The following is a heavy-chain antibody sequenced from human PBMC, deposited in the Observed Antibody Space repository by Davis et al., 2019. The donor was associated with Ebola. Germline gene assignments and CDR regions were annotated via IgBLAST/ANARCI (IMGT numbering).Heavy chain of an antibody. CDR3: ASVVFVRAYYGMDV. CDR1: GYTYTSYG. CDR2: ISAYNGNT. Sequence: AASVKVSCEASGYTYTSYGISWVRQAPGQGLEWMGWISAYNGNTNYAQKLQGRVTMTTDTSTSTAYMELSSLRSEDTAVYYCASVVFVRAYYGMDVWGQGTTVTVSS. V-gene: IGHV1-18*01. D-gene: IGHD4-17*01. J-gene: IGHJ6*02.